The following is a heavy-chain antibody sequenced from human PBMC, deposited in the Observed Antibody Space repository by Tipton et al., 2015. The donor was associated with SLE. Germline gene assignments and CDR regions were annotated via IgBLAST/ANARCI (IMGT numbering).Heavy chain of an antibody. Sequence: SLRLSCAASGFTFSDYRIHWVRQAPGKGLVWVSHSDDSSRSYADSVKGRFTISRDNARNTVSLQMNSLRAEDTAVYYCAREKPGYGMDYYGLGVWGQGATVTVSS. D-gene: IGHD5-12*01. CDR2: SDDSSR. CDR1: GFTFSDYR. CDR3: AREKPGYGMDYYGLGV. V-gene: IGHV3-74*01. J-gene: IGHJ6*02.